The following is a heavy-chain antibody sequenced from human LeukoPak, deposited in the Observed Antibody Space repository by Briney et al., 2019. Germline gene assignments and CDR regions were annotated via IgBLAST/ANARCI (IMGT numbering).Heavy chain of an antibody. Sequence: GGSLRLSCAASGFTLSRYGMHWVRQTPGKGLEWVAFVRYDGSDKFFADSVKGRFTISKDNARNTLYLQMNGLRTQDTAVYYCAKDLFGDYIWGTFRYIDFWGQGALVIVSS. D-gene: IGHD3-16*02. V-gene: IGHV3-30*02. CDR2: VRYDGSDK. CDR3: AKDLFGDYIWGTFRYIDF. CDR1: GFTLSRYG. J-gene: IGHJ4*02.